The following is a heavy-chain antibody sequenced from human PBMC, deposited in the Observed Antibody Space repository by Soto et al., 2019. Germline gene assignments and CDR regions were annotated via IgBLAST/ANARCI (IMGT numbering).Heavy chain of an antibody. CDR1: GVTISTYY. D-gene: IGHD5-12*01. V-gene: IGHV4-59*01. J-gene: IGHJ4*02. CDR2: NYHSGTT. CDR3: FREAYSGYVHAIDH. Sequence: SETLSLTCAVSGVTISTYYWSWIRQPPGKGLEWIGYNYHSGTTNYNPSLKSRVTISVDTSKNQFSLRLPSVTAAATAIYYCFREAYSGYVHAIDHWGQGTLVTVSS.